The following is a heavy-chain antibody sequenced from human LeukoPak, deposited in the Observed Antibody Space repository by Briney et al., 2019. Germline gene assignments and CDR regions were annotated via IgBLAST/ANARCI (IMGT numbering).Heavy chain of an antibody. CDR2: IYSGGST. D-gene: IGHD3-22*01. Sequence: PGGSLRLSCAASGFTVSSNYMSWVRQAPGKGLEWVSVIYSGGSTYYADSVKGRFTISRDNSKNTLYLQMNSLRAEDTAVYYCARDPPNEYYDSSGPSDYWGQGTLATVPS. J-gene: IGHJ4*02. CDR3: ARDPPNEYYDSSGPSDY. V-gene: IGHV3-53*01. CDR1: GFTVSSNY.